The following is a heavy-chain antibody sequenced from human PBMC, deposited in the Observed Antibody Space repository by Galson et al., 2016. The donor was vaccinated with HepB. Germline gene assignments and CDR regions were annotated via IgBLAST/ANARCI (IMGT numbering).Heavy chain of an antibody. D-gene: IGHD3-16*01. CDR2: IWYDGNKK. CDR3: GKHGGFDY. CDR1: GFTVSSYG. Sequence: SLRLSCAASGFTVSSYGMHWVRQAPGKGLEWVAVIWYDGNKKYYADSVKGRFTISRDNSKNTLYLYMNNLTAGDTAIYYCGKHGGFDYWGQEALVTVSS. V-gene: IGHV3-33*06. J-gene: IGHJ4*02.